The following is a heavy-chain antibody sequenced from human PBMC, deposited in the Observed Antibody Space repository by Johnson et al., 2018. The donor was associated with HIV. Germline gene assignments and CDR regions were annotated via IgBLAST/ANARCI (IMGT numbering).Heavy chain of an antibody. CDR1: GFSFSDYY. V-gene: IGHV3-23*04. J-gene: IGHJ3*02. D-gene: IGHD5-24*01. Sequence: EVQLVESGGGLVKPGGSLRLSCAASGFSFSDYYMSWIRQAPGKGLEWVSDISGSGGNTYYADSVKGRFTISRDNSKNTLYLQMSSLRVEDTAVYYCAKDWDRWLQPPGDAFDIRGQGTMVTVSS. CDR3: AKDWDRWLQPPGDAFDI. CDR2: ISGSGGNT.